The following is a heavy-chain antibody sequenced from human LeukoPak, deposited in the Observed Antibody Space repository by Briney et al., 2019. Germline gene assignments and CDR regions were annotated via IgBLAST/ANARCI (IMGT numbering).Heavy chain of an antibody. CDR2: MNPNSGNT. Sequence: ASVKVSCKASGYTFTSYDINWVRQATGQRLEWMGWMNPNSGNTGYAQKFQGRVTMTRNTSISTAYMELSSLRSEDTAVYYCARVEKKRQRSTIFGEVSSLDYYYYYMDVWGKGTTVTVS. D-gene: IGHD3-3*01. V-gene: IGHV1-8*01. CDR3: ARVEKKRQRSTIFGEVSSLDYYYYYMDV. J-gene: IGHJ6*03. CDR1: GYTFTSYD.